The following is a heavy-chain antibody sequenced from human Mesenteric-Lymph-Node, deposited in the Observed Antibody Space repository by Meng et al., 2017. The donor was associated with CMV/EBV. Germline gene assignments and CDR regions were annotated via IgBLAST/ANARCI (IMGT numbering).Heavy chain of an antibody. CDR2: IYYSGST. CDR3: ARVGGGHYGSGTVRTVDP. Sequence: SETLSLTCTVSGGSVSSGSYYWSWIRQPPGKGLEWIGYIYYSGSTNYNPSIKSRVTISVDTSKNQFSLKLSSVTAADTAVYYCARVGGGHYGSGTVRTVDPWGQGTLVTVSS. J-gene: IGHJ5*02. V-gene: IGHV4-61*01. D-gene: IGHD3-10*01. CDR1: GGSVSSGSYY.